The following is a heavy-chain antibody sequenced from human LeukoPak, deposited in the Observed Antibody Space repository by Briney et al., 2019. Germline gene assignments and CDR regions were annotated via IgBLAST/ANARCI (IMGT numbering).Heavy chain of an antibody. D-gene: IGHD5-18*01. CDR1: GYSISSGYY. Sequence: SETLSLTCTVSGYSISSGYYWGWIRQPPGTGLEWIGCMYHSGSTYYNPSLKSRVTISVDTSKNQFSLKLSSVTAADTAVYYCARGRGYSYGYGASYYYMDVWGKGTTVTVSS. V-gene: IGHV4-38-2*02. CDR3: ARGRGYSYGYGASYYYMDV. J-gene: IGHJ6*03. CDR2: MYHSGST.